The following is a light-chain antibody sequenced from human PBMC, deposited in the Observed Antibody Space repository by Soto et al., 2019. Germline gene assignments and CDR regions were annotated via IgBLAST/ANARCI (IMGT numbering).Light chain of an antibody. CDR1: SSDFGSYKY. J-gene: IGLJ1*01. Sequence: QSVLTQPASVSGSPGQSITISCTGTSSDFGSYKYVSWYQQHPGKAPKLMIHDVSNRPSGVSNRFSGSKSGNTASLTISGLQAEDEADYYCSSYTSSSTYVFGNGTKVTVL. CDR2: DVS. CDR3: SSYTSSSTYV. V-gene: IGLV2-14*01.